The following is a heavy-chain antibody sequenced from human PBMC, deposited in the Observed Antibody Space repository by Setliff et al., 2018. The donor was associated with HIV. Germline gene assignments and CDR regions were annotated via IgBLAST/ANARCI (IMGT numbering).Heavy chain of an antibody. CDR1: GFTFSDAW. Sequence: GGSLRLSCAASGFTFSDAWLSWVRQAPGKGLEWVGRIKSNTDGGTTDYAAPVKGRFTISRDDSKNTLYLQMNSLKNEDTAVYYCARDSPLSHFDYWGQGILVTVSS. J-gene: IGHJ4*02. CDR2: IKSNTDGGTT. V-gene: IGHV3-15*01. D-gene: IGHD2-21*01. CDR3: ARDSPLSHFDY.